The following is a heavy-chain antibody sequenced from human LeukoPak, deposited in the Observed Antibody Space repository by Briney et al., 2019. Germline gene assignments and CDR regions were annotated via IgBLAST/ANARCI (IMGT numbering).Heavy chain of an antibody. Sequence: GESLKISCKGSGYSFTRLWIGWVRQMPGKGLEWMGIIFPGDSDTRYSPSFQGQVTISADKSISTAYLQWSSLKASDSAMYYCARHGWEYYYDSSGYNWFDPWGQGTLVTVSS. V-gene: IGHV5-51*01. CDR1: GYSFTRLW. D-gene: IGHD3-22*01. J-gene: IGHJ5*02. CDR3: ARHGWEYYYDSSGYNWFDP. CDR2: IFPGDSDT.